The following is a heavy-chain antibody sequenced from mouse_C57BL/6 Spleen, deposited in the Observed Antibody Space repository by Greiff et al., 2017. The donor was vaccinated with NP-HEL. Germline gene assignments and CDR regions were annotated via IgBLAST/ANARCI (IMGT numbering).Heavy chain of an antibody. D-gene: IGHD3-2*02. CDR1: GFTSITKA. CDR2: ISDGGSYT. J-gene: IGHJ3*01. V-gene: IGHV5-4*03. Sequence: EVKLVESGGGLVKPGGSLNLSCPAPGFTSITKAMSWVRQPPEKSLEWAAPISDGGSYTYYQDNLKGGFTTSRDNAKNNLYLQMSHLKSEDTAMYYCARALDSSGYYFAYWGQGTLVTVSA. CDR3: ARALDSSGYYFAY.